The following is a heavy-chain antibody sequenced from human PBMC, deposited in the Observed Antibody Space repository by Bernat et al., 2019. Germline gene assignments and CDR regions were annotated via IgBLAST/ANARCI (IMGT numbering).Heavy chain of an antibody. CDR3: ARVGLVPAANVVERLINY. CDR2: IRNKANNYAT. CDR1: GFTFSNHY. V-gene: IGHV3-72*01. Sequence: EVQLVESGGGLVQPGGSLRLSCAASGFTFSNHYMDWVRQAPGKGLEWVGLIRNKANNYATHYAASVKGRFTISRDDSKSSLYLQMNSLKTEDTAVYYCARVGLVPAANVVERLINYWGQGTLVTVSS. D-gene: IGHD2-2*01. J-gene: IGHJ4*02.